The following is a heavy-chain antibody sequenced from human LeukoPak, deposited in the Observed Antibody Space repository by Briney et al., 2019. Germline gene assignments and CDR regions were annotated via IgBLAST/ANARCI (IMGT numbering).Heavy chain of an antibody. CDR3: ARAPALIAAAANYYMDV. Sequence: SETLSLTCAVYGGSFSGYYWSWIRQPPGEGLEWIGEINHSGSTNYNPSLKSRVTISVDTSKNQFSLKLSSVTAADTAVYYCARAPALIAAAANYYMDVWGKGTTVTVSS. J-gene: IGHJ6*03. CDR1: GGSFSGYY. D-gene: IGHD6-13*01. CDR2: INHSGST. V-gene: IGHV4-34*01.